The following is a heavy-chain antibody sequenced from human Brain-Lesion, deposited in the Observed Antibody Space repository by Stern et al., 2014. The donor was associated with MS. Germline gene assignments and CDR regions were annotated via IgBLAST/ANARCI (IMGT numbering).Heavy chain of an antibody. CDR2: VNNDGRRT. CDR3: ARGERWFDS. Sequence: EVQLEESGGGLVKPGGSLRLSCAASGFTFSNYWIHWVRQAPGQGLVWVSRVNNDGRRTSYADSVKGRFTMSRDNAKNTLYLQMNSLRVEDTAIYYCARGERWFDSWGQGTLVTVSS. CDR1: GFTFSNYW. V-gene: IGHV3-74*02. D-gene: IGHD3-10*01. J-gene: IGHJ5*01.